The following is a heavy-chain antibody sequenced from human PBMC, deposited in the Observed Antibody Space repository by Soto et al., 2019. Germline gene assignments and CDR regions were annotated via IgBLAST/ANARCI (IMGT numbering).Heavy chain of an antibody. V-gene: IGHV3-23*01. J-gene: IGHJ4*02. CDR3: AKDSYGFDY. CDR2: FSGGGGRT. D-gene: IGHD3-10*01. Sequence: GGSLRLSCAASGFTFSNYAMNWVRQAPGKGLEWVSAFSGGGGRTYYADSVKGRFTISSDNSKNTLFLQMNSLRAEDTAVYYCAKDSYGFDYWGQGTLVTVSS. CDR1: GFTFSNYA.